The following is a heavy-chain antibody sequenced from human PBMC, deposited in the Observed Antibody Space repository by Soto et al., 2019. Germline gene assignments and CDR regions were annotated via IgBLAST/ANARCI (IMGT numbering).Heavy chain of an antibody. J-gene: IGHJ6*02. CDR2: IFFTGST. D-gene: IGHD6-13*01. CDR1: GASISSYY. V-gene: IGHV4-59*08. Sequence: SETLSLTCTVSGASISSYYWSWIRKPPGKGLEWIGYIFFTGSTDYNPSLKSRVTISIDTSKNQFSLKLNSVTAADTAVYYCARRIAVADYYYYHGMDVWGQGNTVTVSS. CDR3: ARRIAVADYYYYHGMDV.